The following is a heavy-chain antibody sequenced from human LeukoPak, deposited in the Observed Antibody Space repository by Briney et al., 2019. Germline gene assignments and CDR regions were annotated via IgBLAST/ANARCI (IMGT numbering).Heavy chain of an antibody. D-gene: IGHD5-12*01. Sequence: GGSLRLSCAASGFTFSNYAMSWVRQAPGKGLEWVSAISGSGGSTYYAGSVKGRFTISRDNSNNTLYLQMDSLRAEDTAVYYCAREYAGNDLHSYFFDFWGRGTLVTVSS. J-gene: IGHJ4*02. CDR2: ISGSGGST. CDR1: GFTFSNYA. V-gene: IGHV3-23*01. CDR3: AREYAGNDLHSYFFDF.